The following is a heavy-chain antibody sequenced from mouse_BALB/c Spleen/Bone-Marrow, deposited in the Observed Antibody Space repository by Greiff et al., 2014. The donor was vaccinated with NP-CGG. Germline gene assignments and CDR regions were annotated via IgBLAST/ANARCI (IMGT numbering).Heavy chain of an antibody. D-gene: IGHD2-3*01. V-gene: IGHV1-69*02. CDR2: IDPSDSET. Sequence: VQLQQSGAELVKPGAPVKLSCKASGYTFTSYWMNWVKQRPGRGLEWIGRIDPSDSETHYNQKFKDKATLTVDKSSSTAYIQLSSLTSEDSAVCYCARSHGYYPYWYFDVRGAGTTVTVSS. CDR1: GYTFTSYW. J-gene: IGHJ1*01. CDR3: ARSHGYYPYWYFDV.